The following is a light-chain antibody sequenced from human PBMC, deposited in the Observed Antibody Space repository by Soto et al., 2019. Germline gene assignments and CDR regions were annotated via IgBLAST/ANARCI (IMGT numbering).Light chain of an antibody. CDR2: DVS. CDR3: CSYAGSYTYV. J-gene: IGLJ1*01. V-gene: IGLV2-11*01. Sequence: VLTQPRSVSGSPGQSVTISCTGTSSDVGDYDYVSWYQQHPGKAPKLMIYDVSKRPSGVPDRFSGSKSGNTASLTISGLQAEDEADYYCCSYAGSYTYVFGTGTKVTVL. CDR1: SSDVGDYDY.